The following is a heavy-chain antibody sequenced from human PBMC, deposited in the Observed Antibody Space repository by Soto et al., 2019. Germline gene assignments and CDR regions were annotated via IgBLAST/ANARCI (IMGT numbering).Heavy chain of an antibody. V-gene: IGHV3-66*04. CDR1: GFTFSSYA. CDR2: IYSGGST. J-gene: IGHJ4*02. Sequence: GGSLRLSCSASGFTFSSYAMHWVRQAPGKGLEWVSVIYSGGSTYYADSVKGRFTISRDNSKNTLYLQMNSLRAEDTAVYYCARPGGDILTGKYYFDYWGQGTLVTVSS. D-gene: IGHD3-9*01. CDR3: ARPGGDILTGKYYFDY.